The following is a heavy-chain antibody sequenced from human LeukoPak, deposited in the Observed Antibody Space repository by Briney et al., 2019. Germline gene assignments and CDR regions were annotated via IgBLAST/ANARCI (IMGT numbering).Heavy chain of an antibody. CDR2: FDPEDGET. CDR1: GYTLTELS. J-gene: IGHJ5*02. CDR3: ATDARGIHNWFGP. V-gene: IGHV1-24*01. D-gene: IGHD6-13*01. Sequence: SETVSCQVSGYTLTELSLHWVRQAPAKGREWRGSFDPEDGETIYAQKFQGRVTMTEDTSTDTAYMELSSLRSEDTAVYYCATDARGIHNWFGPWGQGTLVTVST.